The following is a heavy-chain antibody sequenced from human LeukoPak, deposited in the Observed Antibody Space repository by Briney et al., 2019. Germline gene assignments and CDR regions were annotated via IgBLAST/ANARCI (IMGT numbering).Heavy chain of an antibody. D-gene: IGHD6-19*01. V-gene: IGHV4-59*01. J-gene: IGHJ4*02. Sequence: SETLSLTCTVSGGSISSYYWSWIRQPPGKGLEWIGYIYYSGSTNYNTSLKSRVTISVDTSKNQFSLKLSSVTAADTAVYYCARAPPNSSGLLLWGQGTLVTVSS. CDR3: ARAPPNSSGLLL. CDR2: IYYSGST. CDR1: GGSISSYY.